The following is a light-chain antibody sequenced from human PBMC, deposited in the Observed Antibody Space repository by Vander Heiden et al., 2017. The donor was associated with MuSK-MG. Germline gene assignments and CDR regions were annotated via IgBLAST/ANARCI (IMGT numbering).Light chain of an antibody. CDR2: KTN. CDR3: AVWDDSLRGPV. V-gene: IGLV1-47*01. Sequence: QSLLTQTPAASGTPGKRVTISCSGSSTNIGGNYVYWYQQLPGTAPILLIYKTNQWPSGVPDRFSGSKSGTSASLAISGLRSEDEADYYCAVWDDSLRGPVFGGGTKLTVL. J-gene: IGLJ2*01. CDR1: STNIGGNY.